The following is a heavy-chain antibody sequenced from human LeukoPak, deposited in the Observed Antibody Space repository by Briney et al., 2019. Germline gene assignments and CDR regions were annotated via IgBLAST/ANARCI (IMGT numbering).Heavy chain of an antibody. CDR1: GGSISSYY. Sequence: SETLSLTCTVSGGSISSYYWSWIRQPAGKGLEWIGRIYTSGSTNYNPSLKSRVTMSVDTSKNQFSLKLSSVTAADTAVYYCARGAYYYGSGSLNWFDPWGQGTLVTASS. CDR3: ARGAYYYGSGSLNWFDP. CDR2: IYTSGST. V-gene: IGHV4-4*07. J-gene: IGHJ5*02. D-gene: IGHD3-10*01.